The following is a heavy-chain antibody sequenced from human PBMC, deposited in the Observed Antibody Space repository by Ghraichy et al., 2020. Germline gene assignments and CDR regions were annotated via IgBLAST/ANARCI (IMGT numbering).Heavy chain of an antibody. CDR3: GRVGVAGIPRDEYFDY. Sequence: GGSLRLSCAASGFTFSSYWMSWVRQAPGKGLEWVANIKQDGSEKYYVDSVKGRFTISRDNAKNSLYLQMNSLRAGDTAVYYCGRVGVAGIPRDEYFDYWGQGTLVTVSS. D-gene: IGHD6-19*01. V-gene: IGHV3-7*03. CDR2: IKQDGSEK. J-gene: IGHJ4*02. CDR1: GFTFSSYW.